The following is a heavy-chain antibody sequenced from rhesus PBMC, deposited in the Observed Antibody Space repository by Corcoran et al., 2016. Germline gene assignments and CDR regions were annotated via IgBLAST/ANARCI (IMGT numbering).Heavy chain of an antibody. CDR2: IYGSSRST. J-gene: IGHJ5-2*02. Sequence: QVQLQESGPGEVKPADTQSLTCAVPGGSISARYRWSRIRQPPGKGLEWIGYIYGSSRSTNFNPSLKSRVTISKDTSKNHFSLKLSSVTAADTAVYYCATRGGNYYGESLDVWGRGVLVTVSS. CDR3: ATRGGNYYGESLDV. D-gene: IGHD4-17*01. CDR1: GGSISARYR. V-gene: IGHV4S10*01.